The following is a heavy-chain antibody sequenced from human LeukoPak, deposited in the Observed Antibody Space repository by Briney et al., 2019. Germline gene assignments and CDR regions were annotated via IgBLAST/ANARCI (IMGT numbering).Heavy chain of an antibody. D-gene: IGHD6-13*01. Sequence: GGSLRLSCAASGFTFSSYSMNWVRQAPGKGLEWVSYISSSSSTIYYADSVKGRFTISRENAKTSLYLQMNSLRDQDTAVYYCAREGSSSSWYSIYYYYYGMDVWGQGTTVTVSS. CDR3: AREGSSSSWYSIYYYYYGMDV. J-gene: IGHJ6*02. CDR2: ISSSSSTI. V-gene: IGHV3-48*02. CDR1: GFTFSSYS.